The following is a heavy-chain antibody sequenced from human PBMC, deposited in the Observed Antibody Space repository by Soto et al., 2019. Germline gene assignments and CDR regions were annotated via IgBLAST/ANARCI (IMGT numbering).Heavy chain of an antibody. CDR3: ARDPITIFGVVNDYYYGMDV. CDR1: GGTFSSYA. Sequence: SVKVSCKASGGTFSSYAISWVRQAPGQGLEWMGGIIPIFGTANYAQKFQGRVTITADKSTSTAYMELSSLRSEDTAVYYCARDPITIFGVVNDYYYGMDVWGQGTTVTVS. CDR2: IIPIFGTA. V-gene: IGHV1-69*06. J-gene: IGHJ6*02. D-gene: IGHD3-3*01.